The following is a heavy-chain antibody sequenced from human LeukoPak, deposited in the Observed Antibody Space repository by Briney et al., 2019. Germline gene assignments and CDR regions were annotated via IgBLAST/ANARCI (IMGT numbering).Heavy chain of an antibody. V-gene: IGHV3-33*01. CDR1: GVTFSSDG. CDR2: IWYDGSNK. J-gene: IGHJ5*02. CDR3: ARGGYDYVWGSYRFSPSWFDP. Sequence: GGSVRLSCAASGVTFSSDGMHWVRQAPGKGLEWVEVIWYDGSNKYYADSVKGRFTISRDNSKNTLYLQMNSLKAEDTAVYYCARGGYDYVWGSYRFSPSWFDPWGQGTLVTVSS. D-gene: IGHD3-16*02.